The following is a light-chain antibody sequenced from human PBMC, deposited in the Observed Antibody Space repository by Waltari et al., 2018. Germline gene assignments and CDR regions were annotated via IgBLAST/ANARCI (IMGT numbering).Light chain of an antibody. CDR3: QQYNRWPPIT. J-gene: IGKJ5*01. V-gene: IGKV3-15*01. CDR2: GAS. CDR1: QSISDN. Sequence: VMTQSPATLSVSPGERATLSCRASQSISDNLAWYQQKRGQAPRLLIYGASTRATGIPVRFTGSGSGTDFTLTISSLQSEDSAVYYCQQYNRWPPITFGQGTRLEI.